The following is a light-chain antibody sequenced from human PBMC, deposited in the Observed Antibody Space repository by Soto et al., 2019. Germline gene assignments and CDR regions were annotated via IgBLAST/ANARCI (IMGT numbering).Light chain of an antibody. V-gene: IGKV3-20*01. CDR2: GAS. J-gene: IGKJ1*01. Sequence: ESVLTQSPGTLSVSPGERATLSCRASQSVGSSYLAWYQQTPGQAPRLLIYGASIRATGIPDRFSGSGSGTDFTLSISRLEPEDFAVYYCQQYGSSPTFGQGTKVDIK. CDR1: QSVGSSY. CDR3: QQYGSSPT.